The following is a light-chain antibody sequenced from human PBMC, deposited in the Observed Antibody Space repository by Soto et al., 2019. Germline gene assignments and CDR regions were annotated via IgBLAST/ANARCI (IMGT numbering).Light chain of an antibody. V-gene: IGLV2-14*01. J-gene: IGLJ2*01. CDR2: EAA. CDR3: TSYTSAITLV. Sequence: QSALTQPASVSGSPGQSITISCTGTSDDIGANNYVSWYQHHPGKAPKILIYEAANRPSGISHRFSGSKSGNTASLTISGLQAADEADYFCTSYTSAITLVFGGGTKLTVL. CDR1: SDDIGANNY.